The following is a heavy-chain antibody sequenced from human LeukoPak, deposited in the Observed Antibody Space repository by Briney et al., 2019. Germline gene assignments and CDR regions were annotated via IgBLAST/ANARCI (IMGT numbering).Heavy chain of an antibody. D-gene: IGHD4-17*01. CDR2: ISVSGGST. CDR1: GFTFSSYA. V-gene: IGHV3-23*01. Sequence: GGSLRLSCAASGFTFSSYAMSWVRQAPGKGLEWVSAISVSGGSTYYADSVKGRFTISRDNAKNSLYLQMNSLRAEDTALYYCANLHGDYRDYWGQGTLVTVSS. J-gene: IGHJ4*02. CDR3: ANLHGDYRDY.